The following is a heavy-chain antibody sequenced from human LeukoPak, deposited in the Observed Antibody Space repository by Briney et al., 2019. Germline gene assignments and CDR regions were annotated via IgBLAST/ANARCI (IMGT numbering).Heavy chain of an antibody. Sequence: PSETLSLTCTVSGGSISSSSYYWGWIRQPPGKGLEWIGSIYYSGSTYYNPSLKSRVTISVDTSKNQFSLKLSSVTAADTAVYYCARIYYYDSSGPVGAFDIWGQGTMVTVSS. J-gene: IGHJ3*02. V-gene: IGHV4-39*01. D-gene: IGHD3-22*01. CDR1: GGSISSSSYY. CDR3: ARIYYYDSSGPVGAFDI. CDR2: IYYSGST.